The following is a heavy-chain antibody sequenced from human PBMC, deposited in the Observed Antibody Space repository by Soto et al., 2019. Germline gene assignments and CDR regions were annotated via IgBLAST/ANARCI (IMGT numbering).Heavy chain of an antibody. Sequence: EVQLVESGGGLVQPGRSLRLSCAASGFTFDDYAMHWVRQAPGKGLEWVSSINWNCGSIGYADSVKGRFTISRDNAKNYLYLQMNSLRAEDTALYYCAKDDYSSSSGTDYWRQGTLVTVPS. V-gene: IGHV3-9*01. CDR2: INWNCGSI. D-gene: IGHD6-6*01. CDR3: AKDDYSSSSGTDY. J-gene: IGHJ4*02. CDR1: GFTFDDYA.